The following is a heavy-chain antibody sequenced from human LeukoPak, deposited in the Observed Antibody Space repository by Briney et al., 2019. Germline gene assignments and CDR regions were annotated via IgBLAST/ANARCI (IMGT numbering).Heavy chain of an antibody. J-gene: IGHJ3*02. CDR3: ARGVTPGVDAFDI. D-gene: IGHD2-21*02. CDR2: INQDGSDK. V-gene: IGHV3-7*01. CDR1: GFTFSTYL. Sequence: PGGSLRLSCAASGFTFSTYLMTWVRQAPGKGLEGVANINQDGSDKYYVDSVKGRFTISRDNAKNSLYLQMNSLGAEDTAVYYCARGVTPGVDAFDIWGQGTMVTVSS.